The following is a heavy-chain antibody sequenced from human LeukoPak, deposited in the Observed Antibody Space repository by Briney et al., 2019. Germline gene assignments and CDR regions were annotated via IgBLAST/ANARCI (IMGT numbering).Heavy chain of an antibody. CDR1: GGSFSGYY. CDR3: ARLPQGAIFWSGNDAFGI. V-gene: IGHV4-34*01. Sequence: SETLSLTCAVYGGSFSGYYWSWIRQPPGKGLEWIGEINHSGSTNYNPSLKSRVTISVDTSKNQFSLKLSSVTAADTAVYYCARLPQGAIFWSGNDAFGIWGQGTMVTVSS. J-gene: IGHJ3*02. D-gene: IGHD3-3*01. CDR2: INHSGST.